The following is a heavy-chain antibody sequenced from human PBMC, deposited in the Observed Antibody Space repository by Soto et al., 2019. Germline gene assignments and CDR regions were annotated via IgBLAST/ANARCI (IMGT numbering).Heavy chain of an antibody. D-gene: IGHD3-3*01. CDR1: GFTFSSYA. CDR3: AKGTIFGVENIYDY. V-gene: IGHV3-23*01. J-gene: IGHJ4*02. Sequence: DVQLLESGGDLVQPGGSLRLSCAASGFTFSSYAMSWVRQAPGKGLEWVSSMSGAGRSSYDADSVKGRFNISRDNSKNTLYLQMNNLRAEDTALYYCAKGTIFGVENIYDYWGQGTLVTVSS. CDR2: MSGAGRSS.